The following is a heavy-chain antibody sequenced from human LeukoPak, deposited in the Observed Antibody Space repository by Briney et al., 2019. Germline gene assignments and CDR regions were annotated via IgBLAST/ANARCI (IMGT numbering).Heavy chain of an antibody. CDR1: GYTFTSYY. D-gene: IGHD3-22*01. Sequence: ASVKVSCKASGYTFTSYYMHWVRQAPGEGLEWMGIINPSGGSTSYAQKFQGRVSMTRDMSTSTVYMELSSLRSEDTAVYYCARGRNYYDSSDYYEGDAFDIWGQGTMVTVSS. J-gene: IGHJ3*02. CDR3: ARGRNYYDSSDYYEGDAFDI. CDR2: INPSGGST. V-gene: IGHV1-46*01.